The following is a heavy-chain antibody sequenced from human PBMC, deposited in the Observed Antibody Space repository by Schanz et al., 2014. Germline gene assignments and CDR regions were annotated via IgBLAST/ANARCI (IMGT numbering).Heavy chain of an antibody. CDR3: ARDRRRYCSTASCLHDNWFDP. Sequence: QVQLVQSGAEVKKPGASVKVSCKASGYTFSSYGITWVRQAPGQGLEWMGWINGYNGHTLYAQKVQGRVTMTTDTSTGTAYMELRSLRSDDTAVYYCARDRRRYCSTASCLHDNWFDPWGQGTLVIVYS. D-gene: IGHD2-2*01. J-gene: IGHJ5*02. CDR1: GYTFSSYG. V-gene: IGHV1-18*01. CDR2: INGYNGHT.